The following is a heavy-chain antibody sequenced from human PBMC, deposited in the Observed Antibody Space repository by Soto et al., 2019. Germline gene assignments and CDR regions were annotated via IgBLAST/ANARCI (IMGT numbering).Heavy chain of an antibody. CDR1: GFTLSNYW. V-gene: IGHV3-74*01. Sequence: EVQLVESGGVSVQPGGSLRLSCTASGFTLSNYWMHWVRQAPGKGLVWVSRINTDGSTTTYADSVKGRFTISRDNAKNTLYLQMKSLRDEDTAVYYCVRIRRGDGYTFGYWGQGTLVTVPS. J-gene: IGHJ4*02. CDR2: INTDGSTT. CDR3: VRIRRGDGYTFGY. D-gene: IGHD5-12*01.